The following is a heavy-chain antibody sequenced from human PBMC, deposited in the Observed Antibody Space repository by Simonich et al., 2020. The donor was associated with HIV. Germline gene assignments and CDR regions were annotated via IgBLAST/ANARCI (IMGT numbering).Heavy chain of an antibody. D-gene: IGHD6-13*01. J-gene: IGHJ1*01. CDR3: ARLTAGGLGEYFQH. Sequence: QVQLQQWGAGLLKPSETLSLTCAVYGGSFSGYYWSWTRQPPGKGLEWIGEINHRGSTNYHPSLKSRVTISVDTSKNQFSLKLSSVTAADTAVYYCARLTAGGLGEYFQHWGQGTLVTVSS. V-gene: IGHV4-34*01. CDR1: GGSFSGYY. CDR2: INHRGST.